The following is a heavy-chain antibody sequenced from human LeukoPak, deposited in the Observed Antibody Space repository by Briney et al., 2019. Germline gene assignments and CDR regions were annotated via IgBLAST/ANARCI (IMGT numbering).Heavy chain of an antibody. D-gene: IGHD5-12*01. Sequence: GGSLRLSCAASGFTFSSHWMHWVRQAPGKGLVWVSRINSDGSSTSYADSVKGRFTISRDNAKNTLYLQMNSLRAEDTAVYYCARALSGYDLFDYWGQGTLVTVSS. V-gene: IGHV3-74*01. CDR2: INSDGSST. J-gene: IGHJ4*02. CDR3: ARALSGYDLFDY. CDR1: GFTFSSHW.